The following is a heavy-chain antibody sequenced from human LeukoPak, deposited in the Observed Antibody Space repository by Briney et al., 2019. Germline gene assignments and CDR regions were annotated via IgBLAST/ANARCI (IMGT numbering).Heavy chain of an antibody. CDR1: GFTFSNYA. Sequence: SGGSLRHSCAASGFTFSNYAMSWVRQAPGKGLEWVSTLSGSGDNTYYADSVRGRFTISRDNSKKTLYLQMNSLRVEDTAVYYCAKGGSGSYYDRFDYWGQGTLVTVFS. CDR3: AKGGSGSYYDRFDY. CDR2: LSGSGDNT. D-gene: IGHD1-26*01. V-gene: IGHV3-23*01. J-gene: IGHJ4*02.